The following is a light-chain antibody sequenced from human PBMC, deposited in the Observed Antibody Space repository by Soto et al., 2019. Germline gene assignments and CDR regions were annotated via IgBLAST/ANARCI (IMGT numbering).Light chain of an antibody. CDR1: SSDVGGYNY. J-gene: IGLJ1*01. V-gene: IGLV2-14*01. CDR2: DVS. CDR3: TSYSSSSPYV. Sequence: QSVLTQPASVSGSPGQSITISCTGTSSDVGGYNYVSWYQQHPGKAPKLMIYDVSNRPSGVSDRFSGSKSVNTASLTISGLQAEDEADYYCTSYSSSSPYVFGTGTKVTV.